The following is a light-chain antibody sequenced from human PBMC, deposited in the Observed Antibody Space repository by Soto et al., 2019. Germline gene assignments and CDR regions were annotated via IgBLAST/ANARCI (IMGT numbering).Light chain of an antibody. CDR3: SSYSTNNTYV. CDR2: EVT. J-gene: IGLJ2*01. V-gene: IGLV2-14*01. CDR1: ASDVGAYDY. Sequence: QSALTQPASVSGSPGQSITISCTGTASDVGAYDYVSWYQQHPGTAPKLMIYEVTNRPSGVSNRFSGSKSGNTASLSISGLQADDEADYYCSSYSTNNTYVFGTGTKLTVL.